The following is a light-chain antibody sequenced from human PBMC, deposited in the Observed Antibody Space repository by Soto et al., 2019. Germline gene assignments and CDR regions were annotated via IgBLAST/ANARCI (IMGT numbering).Light chain of an antibody. CDR3: QQSYNTPYT. J-gene: IGKJ2*01. V-gene: IGKV1-39*01. CDR2: GAS. Sequence: DIQMTQPPSSLSASVGDRVTITCRASQSISSYLSWYQQKPGKAPKLLIYGASSLQTGVPSRFSGGGSGTDFTLTISSLQPEDFATYFCQQSYNTPYTFGQGTKVDIK. CDR1: QSISSY.